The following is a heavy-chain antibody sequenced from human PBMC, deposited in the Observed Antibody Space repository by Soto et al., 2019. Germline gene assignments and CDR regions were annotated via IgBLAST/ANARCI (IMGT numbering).Heavy chain of an antibody. D-gene: IGHD1-26*01. CDR1: GYTFITYG. CDR2: ISTHNGDT. Sequence: QVPLVQSGPEVQRPGASVEVSCKASGYTFITYGISWVRQAPGQGLEWMGWISTHNGDTKYAQKFQGRVTMTTETSTGTAYMELRSLTSDDSAPSYCTRDQTMTGGRYNYWGQGTLVTVFS. V-gene: IGHV1-18*01. J-gene: IGHJ4*02. CDR3: TRDQTMTGGRYNY.